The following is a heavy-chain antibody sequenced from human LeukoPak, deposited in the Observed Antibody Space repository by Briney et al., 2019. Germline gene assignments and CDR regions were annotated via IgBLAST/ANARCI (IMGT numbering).Heavy chain of an antibody. Sequence: GASVKVSCKASGYTFTSYYMHWVRQAPGQGLEWMGIINPSGGSTSYAQKFQGRVTMTRDMSTSTVYMGLSSLRSEDTAVYYCARATDGYNRKVIFDYWGQGTLVTVSS. CDR3: ARATDGYNRKVIFDY. CDR1: GYTFTSYY. CDR2: INPSGGST. V-gene: IGHV1-46*01. J-gene: IGHJ4*02. D-gene: IGHD5-24*01.